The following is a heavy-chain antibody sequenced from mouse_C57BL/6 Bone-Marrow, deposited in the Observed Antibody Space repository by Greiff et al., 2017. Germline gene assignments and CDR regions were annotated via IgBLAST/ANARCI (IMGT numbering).Heavy chain of an antibody. D-gene: IGHD2-4*01. Sequence: DVQLVESGGGLVQPKGSLKLSCAASGFSFNTYAMNWVRQAPGKGLEWVARIRSKSNNYATYYADSVKDRFTISRDDSESMLYLQMYNLKTEDTAMYYCVGIYYDYDEGYFDVWGTGTTVTVSS. CDR2: IRSKSNNYAT. J-gene: IGHJ1*03. CDR1: GFSFNTYA. CDR3: VGIYYDYDEGYFDV. V-gene: IGHV10-1*01.